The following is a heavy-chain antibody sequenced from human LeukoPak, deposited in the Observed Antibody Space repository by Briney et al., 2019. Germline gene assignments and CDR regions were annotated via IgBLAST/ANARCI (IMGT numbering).Heavy chain of an antibody. CDR2: IYTSGST. CDR1: GGSISNYD. CDR3: ARDPYSGNYGAYYYYYMDV. D-gene: IGHD1-26*01. Sequence: PSETLSLTCTVSGGSISNYDWSWIRQPAGKGLEWIGRIYTSGSTNYNPSLKSRVTMSEDTSKKQFSLKLSSVTAADTAVYYCARDPYSGNYGAYYYYYMDVWGKGTTVTISS. J-gene: IGHJ6*03. V-gene: IGHV4-4*07.